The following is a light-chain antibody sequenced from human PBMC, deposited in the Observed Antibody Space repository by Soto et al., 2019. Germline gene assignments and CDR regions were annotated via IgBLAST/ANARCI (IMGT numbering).Light chain of an antibody. CDR1: SSDVGGYNY. CDR2: DVN. CDR3: SSYTSSNTVV. J-gene: IGLJ3*02. V-gene: IGLV2-14*01. Sequence: QSALTQPASVSGSPGQSISISCTGTSSDVGGYNYVCWYQQHTGKAPKLIIYDVNNRPSGVSNRFSGSKSGNTASLSISGLQAEDEADYYCSSYTSSNTVVFGGGTKLTVL.